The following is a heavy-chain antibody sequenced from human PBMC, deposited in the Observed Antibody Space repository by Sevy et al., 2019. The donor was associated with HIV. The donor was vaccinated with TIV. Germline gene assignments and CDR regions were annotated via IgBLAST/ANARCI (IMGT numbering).Heavy chain of an antibody. CDR2: ISSNGGST. CDR3: VKSYGKREESNWFDP. J-gene: IGHJ5*02. Sequence: GGSLRLSCSASGFTFSSYAMHWVRQAPGKGLEYVSAISSNGGSTYYADSVKGRFTISRDNSKNTLYLQMSSLRAEATAVYYCVKSYGKREESNWFDPWGQGTLVTVSS. CDR1: GFTFSSYA. D-gene: IGHD3-10*01. V-gene: IGHV3-64D*06.